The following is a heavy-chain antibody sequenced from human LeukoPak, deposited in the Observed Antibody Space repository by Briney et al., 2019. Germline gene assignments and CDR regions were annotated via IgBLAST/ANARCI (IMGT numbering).Heavy chain of an antibody. J-gene: IGHJ4*02. CDR2: IYSGGST. CDR1: GFTVSSNY. Sequence: GSLRLSCAASGFTVSSNYMSWVRQAPGKGLEWVSVIYSGGSTYYADSVKGRFTISRDNSKNTLYLQMNSLRAEDTAVYYCARGRKEYFDWSLESWYFDYRGQGTLVTVSS. D-gene: IGHD3-9*01. V-gene: IGHV3-66*01. CDR3: ARGRKEYFDWSLESWYFDY.